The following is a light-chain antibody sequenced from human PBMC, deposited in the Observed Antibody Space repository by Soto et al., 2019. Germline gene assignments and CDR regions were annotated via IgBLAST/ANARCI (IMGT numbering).Light chain of an antibody. J-gene: IGKJ1*01. CDR1: QSVSRSY. CDR2: GAS. Sequence: EIVFTQSPGTLSLSRGERTTLSFRGSQSVSRSYLAWYQQTPGQAPRVXIFGASSRDTETPERFGSSGAGTACIPTISRLEHEDVTVYCCQQYGSSTGTFGQGTKVDIK. CDR3: QQYGSSTGT. V-gene: IGKV3-20*01.